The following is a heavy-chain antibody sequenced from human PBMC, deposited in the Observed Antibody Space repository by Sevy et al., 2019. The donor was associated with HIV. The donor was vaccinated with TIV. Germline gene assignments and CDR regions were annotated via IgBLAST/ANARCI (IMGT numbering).Heavy chain of an antibody. CDR2: IRNDGSNK. Sequence: GGSLRLSCVASGFTFRDYGMHWVRQAPGKGLEWVAFIRNDGSNKYYLDSVRGRFTISRDNSRKTLFLQMSSLRSDDTAVYYCVKGPQPAITTSYRLDVWGQGTTVTVSS. CDR3: VKGPQPAITTSYRLDV. V-gene: IGHV3-30*02. J-gene: IGHJ6*02. CDR1: GFTFRDYG. D-gene: IGHD4-17*01.